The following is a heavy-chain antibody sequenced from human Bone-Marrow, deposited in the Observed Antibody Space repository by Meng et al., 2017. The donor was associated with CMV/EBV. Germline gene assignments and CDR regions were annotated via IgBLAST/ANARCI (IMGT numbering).Heavy chain of an antibody. CDR2: ISSSSSYI. CDR3: ARGPRSRYDFWSGYSQHTGGDGMDV. J-gene: IGHJ6*02. D-gene: IGHD3-3*01. Sequence: GESLKISCAASGFTFSSYSMNWVRQAPGKGLEWVPSISSSSSYIYYADSVKGRFTISRDNAKNSLYLQMNSLRAEDTAVYYCARGPRSRYDFWSGYSQHTGGDGMDVWGQGTTVTVSS. V-gene: IGHV3-21*01. CDR1: GFTFSSYS.